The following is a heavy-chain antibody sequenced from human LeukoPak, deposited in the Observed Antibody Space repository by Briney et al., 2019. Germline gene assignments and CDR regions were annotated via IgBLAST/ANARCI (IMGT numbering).Heavy chain of an antibody. V-gene: IGHV4-61*08. CDR2: IYYSGST. J-gene: IGHJ3*02. CDR3: ARENTMVRGAFDAFDI. D-gene: IGHD3-10*01. Sequence: PSETLSLTCTVSGDSISSGEYFWSWIRQPPGKGLEWIGYIYYSGSTNYNPSLKSRVTILVDTSNNQFSLRLNSVTAADTAVYYCARENTMVRGAFDAFDIWGQGTMVTVSS. CDR1: GDSISSGEYF.